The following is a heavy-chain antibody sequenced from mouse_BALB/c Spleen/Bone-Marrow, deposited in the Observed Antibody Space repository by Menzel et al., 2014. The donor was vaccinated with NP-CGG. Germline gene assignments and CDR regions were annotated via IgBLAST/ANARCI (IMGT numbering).Heavy chain of an antibody. CDR3: ARYYYGSSLFAY. Sequence: VQLQQPGAELVKPGASVKLSCTASGFNIKDTYMYWVKQRPEQGLEWIGRIDPANGNTKYDPKSQDKATITVDTSSNTAYLQLSSLTSEDTAVYYCARYYYGSSLFAYWGQGTLVTVSA. J-gene: IGHJ3*01. CDR1: GFNIKDTY. V-gene: IGHV14-3*02. CDR2: IDPANGNT. D-gene: IGHD1-1*01.